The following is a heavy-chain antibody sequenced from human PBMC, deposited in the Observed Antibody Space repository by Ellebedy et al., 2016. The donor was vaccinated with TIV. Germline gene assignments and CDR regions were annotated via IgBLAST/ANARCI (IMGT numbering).Heavy chain of an antibody. D-gene: IGHD6-6*01. V-gene: IGHV1-46*01. CDR2: ITPSDGGT. CDR3: ARGIAARPGGY. CDR1: GHSYTSHY. J-gene: IGHJ4*02. Sequence: ASVKVSCXAIGHSYTSHYVHWVRQAPGQGLEWMGTITPSDGGTTFAQRFQDRLTMTRDTSTSTVYMELSSLRSEDTAVYYCARGIAARPGGYWGQGTLVTVSS.